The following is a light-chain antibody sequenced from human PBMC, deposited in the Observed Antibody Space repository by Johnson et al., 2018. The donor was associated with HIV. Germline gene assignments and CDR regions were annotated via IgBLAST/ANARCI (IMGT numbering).Light chain of an antibody. V-gene: IGLV1-51*01. CDR2: DNN. CDR3: GTWDSRLGNYV. Sequence: QSVLTQPPSVSAAPGQKVTISCSGSRSNIGNNYVSWYQQFPGTAPKLLIYDNNQRPSGIPDRFSGSKSGTSATLGITGLQTGDEADYYCGTWDSRLGNYVFGTGTKITVL. J-gene: IGLJ1*01. CDR1: RSNIGNNY.